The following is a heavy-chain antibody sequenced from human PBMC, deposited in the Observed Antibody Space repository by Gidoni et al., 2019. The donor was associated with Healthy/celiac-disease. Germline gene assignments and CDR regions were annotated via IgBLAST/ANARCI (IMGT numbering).Heavy chain of an antibody. V-gene: IGHV4-59*01. D-gene: IGHD3-3*01. CDR1: GGSISSDH. CDR3: ARDAGFLEFDY. CDR2: IYYSGST. Sequence: QVKLQESGPGLVKPAETLSLTSTVAGGSISSDHCSWIRPPPGKGLDWIGYIYYSGSTKYNPSLKSRVTISVDTSKIQFLLKLSSVTAADTAVYYCARDAGFLEFDYWGQGTLVTVSS. J-gene: IGHJ4*02.